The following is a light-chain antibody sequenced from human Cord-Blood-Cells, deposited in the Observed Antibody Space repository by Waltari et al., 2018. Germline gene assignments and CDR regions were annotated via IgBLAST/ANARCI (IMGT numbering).Light chain of an antibody. J-gene: IGKJ1*01. CDR2: GAS. CDR1: QSVSSSY. V-gene: IGKV3-20*01. CDR3: QQYGSSPWT. Sequence: EIVLTQSPGTLSLSPGERATLSCRASQSVSSSYLAWYQHKPGQAPRLLIDGASSRATGIPDSVSGSGSGTDFTLTSSRLEPEDFAVYYCQQYGSSPWTFGQGTKVEIK.